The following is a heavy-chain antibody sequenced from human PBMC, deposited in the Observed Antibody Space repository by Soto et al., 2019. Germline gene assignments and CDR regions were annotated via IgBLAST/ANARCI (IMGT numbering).Heavy chain of an antibody. D-gene: IGHD2-8*02. J-gene: IGHJ3*02. V-gene: IGHV3-7*01. CDR3: ASYWHPGTFDI. CDR1: AFTFSGYW. Sequence: GSLRLSCAASAFTFSGYWMAWVRQPPGKGLEWVANIKEDGSEKYYLVSVKGRFTISRDNAENSLFLQMSSLRADDTAVYYCASYWHPGTFDIWGLGTMVTVSS. CDR2: IKEDGSEK.